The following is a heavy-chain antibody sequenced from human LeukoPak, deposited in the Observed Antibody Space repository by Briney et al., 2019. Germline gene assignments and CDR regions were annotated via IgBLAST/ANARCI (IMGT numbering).Heavy chain of an antibody. D-gene: IGHD1-26*01. J-gene: IGHJ4*02. V-gene: IGHV4-39*01. CDR2: IYYSGST. CDR1: GGSISSSSYY. Sequence: SETLSLTCTVSGGSISSSSYYWGWIRLPPGKGLEWIGSIYYSGSTYYNPSLKSRVTISVDTSKNQFSLKLSSVTAADTAVYYCASFPDAGGANGGWGQGTLVTVSS. CDR3: ASFPDAGGANGG.